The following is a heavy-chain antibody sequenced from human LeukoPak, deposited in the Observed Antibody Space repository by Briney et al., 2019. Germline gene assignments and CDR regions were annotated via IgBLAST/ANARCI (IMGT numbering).Heavy chain of an antibody. Sequence: SETLSLTCTVSGGSISSYYWSWIRQPPGKGLEWIGRIYTSGSTNYNPSLKSRVTISVDTSKNQFSLKLSSVTAADTAVYYCARMGRGDWNYFFDYWGQGTLVTVSS. CDR1: GGSISSYY. CDR2: IYTSGST. V-gene: IGHV4-4*08. D-gene: IGHD1-7*01. J-gene: IGHJ4*02. CDR3: ARMGRGDWNYFFDY.